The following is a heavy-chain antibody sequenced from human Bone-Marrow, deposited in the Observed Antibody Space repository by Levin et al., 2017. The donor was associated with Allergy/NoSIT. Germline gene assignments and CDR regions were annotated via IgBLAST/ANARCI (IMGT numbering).Heavy chain of an antibody. CDR1: GGSVSDSY. D-gene: IGHD5-18*01. CDR2: SNHCASS. J-gene: IGHJ4*02. V-gene: IGHV4-34*01. Sequence: PSETLSLTCEVSGGSVSDSYWSWIRQSPVKGLEWIGESNHCASSNYNPSLKSRVTISVDTSKNEVSLKVISLTAADTAVYFCARGRRYSHFDFWGPGTQVTVSS. CDR3: ARGRRYSHFDF.